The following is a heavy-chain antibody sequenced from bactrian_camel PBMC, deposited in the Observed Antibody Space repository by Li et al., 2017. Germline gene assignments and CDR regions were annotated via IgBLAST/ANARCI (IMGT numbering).Heavy chain of an antibody. Sequence: HVQLVESGGGSVQAGETLSLSCAASGFPFDDSDMGWYRQGPGTACDLVSTISGDGSPYYVNSDLGRFTISRDDAKNTLSLQMNSLKSEDTALYYRVTVLRYSGVFAGYNYWGQGTQVTVS. CDR3: VTVLRYSGVFAGYNY. CDR1: GFPFDDSD. J-gene: IGHJ4*01. V-gene: IGHV3S55*01. D-gene: IGHD2*01. CDR2: ISGDGSP.